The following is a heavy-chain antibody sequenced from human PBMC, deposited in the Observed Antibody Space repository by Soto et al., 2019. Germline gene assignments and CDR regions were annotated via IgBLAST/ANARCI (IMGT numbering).Heavy chain of an antibody. J-gene: IGHJ5*02. CDR3: ARWGQTRSHDYGHQNWFDP. CDR2: ISAYNGNT. D-gene: IGHD4-17*01. V-gene: IGHV1-18*01. CDR1: GYTFTSYG. Sequence: QVQLVQSGAEVKKPGASVKVSCKASGYTFTSYGISWVRQAPGQGLEWMGWISAYNGNTNYAQKLQGRVTMTTDTSTSTAYMELRSARSDDTAVYYCARWGQTRSHDYGHQNWFDPWGQGTLVTVSS.